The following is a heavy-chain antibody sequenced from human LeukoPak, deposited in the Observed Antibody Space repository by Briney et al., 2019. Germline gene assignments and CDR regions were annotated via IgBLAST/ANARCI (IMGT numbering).Heavy chain of an antibody. CDR3: ARDRAFTARVFDY. CDR2: IKQDGSEK. Sequence: GGSLRLSCAASGFTFSSYWMSWVRQAPGKGLEWVANIKQDGSEKYYVDSVKGRFTISRDNAKNTLYLQMNSLRAEDTAVYYCARDRAFTARVFDYWGQGTLVTVSS. CDR1: GFTFSSYW. J-gene: IGHJ4*02. V-gene: IGHV3-7*01. D-gene: IGHD5-18*01.